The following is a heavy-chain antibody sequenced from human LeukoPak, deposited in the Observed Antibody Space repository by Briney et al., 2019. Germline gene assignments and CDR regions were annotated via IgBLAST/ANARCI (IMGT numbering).Heavy chain of an antibody. Sequence: TGESLKISCKGSGYSFTSYWIGWVRQMPGKGLEWMGIIYPGDSDTRYSPSFQGQVTISADKSISTAYLQWSSLKASDTAMYYCARRVGYSSGWQGFYFDYWGQGTLVTVSS. CDR1: GYSFTSYW. J-gene: IGHJ4*02. V-gene: IGHV5-51*01. D-gene: IGHD6-19*01. CDR3: ARRVGYSSGWQGFYFDY. CDR2: IYPGDSDT.